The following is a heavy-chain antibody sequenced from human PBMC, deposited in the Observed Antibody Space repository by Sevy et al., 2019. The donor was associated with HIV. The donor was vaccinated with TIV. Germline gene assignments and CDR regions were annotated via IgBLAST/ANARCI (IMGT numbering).Heavy chain of an antibody. D-gene: IGHD1-26*01. CDR3: ARAPSGSQGPGQYFHY. J-gene: IGHJ1*01. CDR1: GYRFMSYG. Sequence: ASVKVSCKTSGYRFMSYGISWVRQAPGQGLEWMGWISTFNGDTNAAPKLQGRVTMTTDTSTSTGYMELRSLGSDDTAVYYCARAPSGSQGPGQYFHYWGQGTLVTVSS. CDR2: ISTFNGDT. V-gene: IGHV1-18*01.